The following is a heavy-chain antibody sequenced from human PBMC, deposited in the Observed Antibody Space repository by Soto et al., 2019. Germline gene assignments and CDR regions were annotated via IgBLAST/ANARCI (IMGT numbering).Heavy chain of an antibody. CDR1: GFTFSNYG. CDR2: ITGTDGTT. J-gene: IGHJ6*02. Sequence: GGSLRLSCAASGFTFSNYGMSWVRQAPGKGLEWVSAITGTDGTTYYADSVKGRFTVYRDNSKNTLYLQMKNLRAEDTALYYCAKDGKMRTKVWFPAGYGMEVWGQGTTVTGSS. D-gene: IGHD3-10*01. CDR3: AKDGKMRTKVWFPAGYGMEV. V-gene: IGHV3-23*01.